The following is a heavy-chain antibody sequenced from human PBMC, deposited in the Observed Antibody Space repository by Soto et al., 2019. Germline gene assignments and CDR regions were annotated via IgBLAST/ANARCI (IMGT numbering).Heavy chain of an antibody. Sequence: ASVKVSCKASGYTFTSYGMSWVRQAPGQGLEWMGWISAYNGNTNYAQKLQGRVTMTTDTSTSTAYMELRSLRSDDTAVYYCARVFPNYYYYYGMDVWGQGTTVTVSS. V-gene: IGHV1-18*01. CDR3: ARVFPNYYYYYGMDV. J-gene: IGHJ6*02. CDR1: GYTFTSYG. CDR2: ISAYNGNT.